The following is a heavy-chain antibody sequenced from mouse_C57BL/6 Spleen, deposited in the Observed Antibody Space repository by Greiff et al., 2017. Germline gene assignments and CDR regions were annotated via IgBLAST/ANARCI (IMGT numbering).Heavy chain of an antibody. J-gene: IGHJ1*03. V-gene: IGHV5-17*01. D-gene: IGHD1-1*01. Sequence: DVKLVESGGGLVKPGGSLKLSCAASGFTFSDYGMHWVRQAPEKGLEWVAYISSGSSTIYYADTVKGRFTISRDNAKNTLFLQMTSLRSEDTAMYYCARPLRYGSSLFWYFDVWGTGTTVTVSS. CDR1: GFTFSDYG. CDR3: ARPLRYGSSLFWYFDV. CDR2: ISSGSSTI.